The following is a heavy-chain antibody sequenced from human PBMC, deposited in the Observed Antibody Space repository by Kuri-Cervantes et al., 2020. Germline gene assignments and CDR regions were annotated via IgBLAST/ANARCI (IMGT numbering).Heavy chain of an antibody. CDR1: GFTFGSYS. CDR3: AKEAWYSSGWYLNY. D-gene: IGHD6-19*01. J-gene: IGHJ4*02. CDR2: ISSGSSTI. V-gene: IGHV3-48*01. Sequence: GGSLRLSCAASGFTFGSYSINWVRQAPGKGLEWVSYISSGSSTIYYADSVKGRFTISRDNSKNTVYLQMNSLRAEDTAVYYCAKEAWYSSGWYLNYWGQGTLVTVSS.